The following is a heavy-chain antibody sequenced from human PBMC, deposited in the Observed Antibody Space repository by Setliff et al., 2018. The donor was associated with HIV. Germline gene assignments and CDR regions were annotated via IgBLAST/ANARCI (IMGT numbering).Heavy chain of an antibody. CDR2: ISSSGSTI. D-gene: IGHD1-1*01. Sequence: GGSLRLSCAASGFTFSSYEMNWVRQAPGKGLEWLSYISSSGSTIYYADSVKGRFAISRDNGKNSLYLQMNSLRVEDTALYYCARRKLEVWVNDYYSYYLDVWGKGTTVTVSS. J-gene: IGHJ6*03. CDR1: GFTFSSYE. V-gene: IGHV3-48*03. CDR3: ARRKLEVWVNDYYSYYLDV.